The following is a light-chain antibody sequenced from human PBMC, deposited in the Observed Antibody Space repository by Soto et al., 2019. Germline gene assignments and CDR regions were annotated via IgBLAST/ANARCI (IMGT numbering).Light chain of an antibody. V-gene: IGKV3-15*01. CDR2: GAS. CDR3: QQYKSWPPIT. J-gene: IGKJ5*01. CDR1: QRVSSY. Sequence: EIVLTQSPATLSLSPGERPTLSCRASQRVSSYLAWYQQKPGQAPRLLLYGASTRATGISTRFSGGGSGTEFTLTISGLQSEDSAVYYCQQYKSWPPITFGQGTRLEIK.